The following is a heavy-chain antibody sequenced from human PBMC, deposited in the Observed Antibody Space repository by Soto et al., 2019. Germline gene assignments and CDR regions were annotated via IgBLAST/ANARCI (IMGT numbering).Heavy chain of an antibody. CDR3: ARADAGSYYGYDFDC. D-gene: IGHD1-26*01. Sequence: QVQLVQSGAEMKKPGSSVKVSCKASGGTFSSFAISWVRQAPGQGLEWMGGIIPIFGTATYAQKFQGRVKITADDSTPAAYMDLSSLRPEDTAVYYCARADAGSYYGYDFDCWGQGTLVTVSS. J-gene: IGHJ4*02. CDR2: IIPIFGTA. V-gene: IGHV1-69*01. CDR1: GGTFSSFA.